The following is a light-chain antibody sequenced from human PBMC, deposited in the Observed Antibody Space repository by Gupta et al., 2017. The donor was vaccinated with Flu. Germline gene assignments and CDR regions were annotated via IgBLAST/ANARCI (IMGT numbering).Light chain of an antibody. V-gene: IGLV2-11*01. J-gene: IGLJ1*01. CDR1: SNDVGGYNR. CDR3: SSHAGRVTWV. Sequence: QSAPTQPRSVSGSPGQSVTISCTGTSNDVGGYNRVSWYEQRPGKAPKLILYDVTERPSGVPDRFSGSKSGNTASLTISGFQADDEADYYCSSHAGRVTWVFGTGTTVTVL. CDR2: DVT.